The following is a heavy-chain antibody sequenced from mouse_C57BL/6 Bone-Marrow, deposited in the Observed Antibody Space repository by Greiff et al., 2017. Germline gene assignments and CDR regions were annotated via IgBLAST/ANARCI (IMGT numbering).Heavy chain of an antibody. CDR2: ISDGGSNT. D-gene: IGHD1-1*01. CDR3: AREGGSGSFDY. V-gene: IGHV5-4*01. Sequence: EVKLVESGGGLVKPGGSLKLSCAASGFTFSSYAMSWVRQTPEKRLEWVATISDGGSNTYYPDNVKGRFTITRDNAKNNLYLQMSHLKSEDTAMYYCAREGGSGSFDYWGQGTTLTVSA. J-gene: IGHJ2*01. CDR1: GFTFSSYA.